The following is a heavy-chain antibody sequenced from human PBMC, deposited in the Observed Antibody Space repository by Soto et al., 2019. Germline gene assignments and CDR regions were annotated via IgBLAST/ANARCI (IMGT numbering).Heavy chain of an antibody. J-gene: IGHJ3*02. CDR2: IYYSGST. D-gene: IGHD2-15*01. Sequence: SETLSLTCTVSGGSISSGGYYWSWIRQHPGKGLEWIGYIYYSGSTYYNPSLKSRVTISVDTSKNQFSLKLSSVTAADTAVYYCAGAILVVAATRYAFDIWGQGTMVTVS. CDR3: AGAILVVAATRYAFDI. CDR1: GGSISSGGYY. V-gene: IGHV4-31*03.